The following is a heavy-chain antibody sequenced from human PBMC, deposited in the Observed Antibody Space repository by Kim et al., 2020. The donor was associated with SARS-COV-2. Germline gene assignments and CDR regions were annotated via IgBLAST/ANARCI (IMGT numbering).Heavy chain of an antibody. J-gene: IGHJ4*02. V-gene: IGHV4-39*01. CDR3: ARHQPLVAGSTNFDY. Sequence: PSRKSRVTLSVDTSKTQFSLKLSYVTAADTAVYYCARHQPLVAGSTNFDYWGQGTLVTVSS. D-gene: IGHD6-19*01.